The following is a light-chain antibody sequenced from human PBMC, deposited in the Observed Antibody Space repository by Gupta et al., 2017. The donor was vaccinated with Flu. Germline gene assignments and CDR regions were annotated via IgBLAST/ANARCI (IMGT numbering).Light chain of an antibody. CDR3: QQYGRSPT. CDR1: QSIPTNY. J-gene: IGKJ5*01. Sequence: GERATLSGRASQSIPTNYLAWYQQKPGQAPRLLIFGASSRATAIPDRFSGSGSGTDFSLTISTLEPEDSAVYYCQQYGRSPTFGQGTRLEIK. CDR2: GAS. V-gene: IGKV3-20*01.